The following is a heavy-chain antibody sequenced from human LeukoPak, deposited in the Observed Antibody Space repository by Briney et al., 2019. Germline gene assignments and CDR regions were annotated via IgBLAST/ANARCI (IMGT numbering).Heavy chain of an antibody. CDR1: GGTLSSYA. V-gene: IGHV1-69*05. CDR3: ARDASGSWYSPTPLAY. Sequence: SVKVSCKASGGTLSSYAISWVRQAPGQGLEWMGRIIPIFGTANYAQKFQGRVTITTDESTSTAYMELSSLRSEDTAVYYCARDASGSWYSPTPLAYWGQGTLVTVSS. J-gene: IGHJ4*02. D-gene: IGHD6-13*01. CDR2: IIPIFGTA.